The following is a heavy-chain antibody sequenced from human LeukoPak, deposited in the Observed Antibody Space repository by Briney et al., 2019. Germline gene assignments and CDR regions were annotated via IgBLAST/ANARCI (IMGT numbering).Heavy chain of an antibody. V-gene: IGHV3-30*18. J-gene: IGHJ4*02. CDR2: ISYDGSNK. Sequence: PGRSLRLSCAASGFTFSSYGMHWVRQAPGKGLEWVAVISYDGSNKYYADSVKGRFTISRDNSKNTLYLQMNSLRAEDTAVYYCAKMGAVAGKEDFDYWGQGTLVTVSS. D-gene: IGHD6-19*01. CDR3: AKMGAVAGKEDFDY. CDR1: GFTFSSYG.